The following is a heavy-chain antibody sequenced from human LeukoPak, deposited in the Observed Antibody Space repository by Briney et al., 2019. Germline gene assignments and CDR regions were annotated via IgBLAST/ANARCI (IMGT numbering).Heavy chain of an antibody. D-gene: IGHD4-11*01. Sequence: GGSLRLSCAASGFSFSSYAMRWVRQAPGKGLEWVSSISRSGDTTYYADSVKGRFTISRDNSKNTLYLQMNSLRAEDTAVYFCADSNYWYPIDYWGQGTLSPSPQ. J-gene: IGHJ4*02. CDR3: ADSNYWYPIDY. CDR1: GFSFSSYA. V-gene: IGHV3-23*01. CDR2: ISRSGDTT.